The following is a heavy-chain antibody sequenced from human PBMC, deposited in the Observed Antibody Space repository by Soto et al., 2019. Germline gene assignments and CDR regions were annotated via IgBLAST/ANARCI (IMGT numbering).Heavy chain of an antibody. J-gene: IGHJ6*02. CDR3: ARAVIDWLLYRYYGMDV. CDR1: GFTFSSYG. V-gene: IGHV3-33*01. D-gene: IGHD3-9*01. CDR2: IWYDGSNK. Sequence: QVQLVESGGGVVQPGRSLRLSCAASGFTFSSYGMHWVRQAPGKGLEWVAVIWYDGSNKYYADSVKGRFTISRDNSKNTLYLQMNSLRAEDTAVYYCARAVIDWLLYRYYGMDVWGQGTTVTVSS.